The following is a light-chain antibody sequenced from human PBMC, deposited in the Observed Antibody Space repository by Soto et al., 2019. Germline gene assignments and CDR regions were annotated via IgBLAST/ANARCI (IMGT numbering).Light chain of an antibody. CDR3: LQYSYWPRT. V-gene: IGKV3-15*01. Sequence: IVMTKSPATLSVSPGEGATVSCRASQSVRRNLAWYQQKPGQAPRLLIYDASTRATGMPARFSGSGSGTEFTLTISSLQSEDFAVYYCLQYSYWPRTFGQGTKVEIK. J-gene: IGKJ1*01. CDR1: QSVRRN. CDR2: DAS.